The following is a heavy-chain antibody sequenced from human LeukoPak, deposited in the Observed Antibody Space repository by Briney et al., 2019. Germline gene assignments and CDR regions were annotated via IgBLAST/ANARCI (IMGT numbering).Heavy chain of an antibody. Sequence: SETLSLTWTVSGGSISSSPYYWGWIRQPPGKRLEWIGSIDYSGSTHYKPCLESRGTMTVDTSKGKFALKLRSVTAADTAVYYCARGGYYGSGNDFRFDPWGQGTLVTVSS. V-gene: IGHV4-39*06. CDR1: GGSISSSPYY. CDR3: ARGGYYGSGNDFRFDP. D-gene: IGHD3-10*01. J-gene: IGHJ5*02. CDR2: IDYSGST.